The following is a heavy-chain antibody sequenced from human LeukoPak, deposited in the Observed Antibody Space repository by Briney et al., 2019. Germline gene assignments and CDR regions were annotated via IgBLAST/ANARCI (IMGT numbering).Heavy chain of an antibody. CDR2: ISYDGSNK. J-gene: IGHJ4*02. V-gene: IGHV3-30*04. D-gene: IGHD5-18*01. CDR1: GFTFSSYA. Sequence: GGSLRLSCAASGFTFSSYAMHWVRQAPGKGLEWVAVISYDGSNKYYADSVKGRFTISRDNSKNTQYLQMNSLRAEDTAVYYCARVFREGYVDTAMVTDYWGQGTLVTVSS. CDR3: ARVFREGYVDTAMVTDY.